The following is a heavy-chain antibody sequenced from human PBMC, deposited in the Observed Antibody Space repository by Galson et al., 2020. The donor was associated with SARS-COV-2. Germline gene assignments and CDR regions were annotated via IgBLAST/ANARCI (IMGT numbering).Heavy chain of an antibody. CDR3: VRRTFDV. V-gene: IGHV3-64D*06. CDR2: ISPHGDNT. CDR1: GFTFSTYA. Sequence: GESLKISCSASGFTFSTYAMKGGREEEGKGGEEGEAISPHGDNTYYADSVKGRFTISRDNSKNTLYLQMSSLRPEDTAVFYCVRRTFDVWGQGTTVTVSS. J-gene: IGHJ3*01.